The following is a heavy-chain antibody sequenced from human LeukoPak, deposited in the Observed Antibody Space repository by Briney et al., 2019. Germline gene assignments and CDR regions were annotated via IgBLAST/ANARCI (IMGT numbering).Heavy chain of an antibody. V-gene: IGHV1-2*02. CDR3: ARDLITMVRGVSSPLPDY. Sequence: ASVKVSCKASGYTFTSYDINWVRQATGQGLEWMGWINPNSGGTNYAQKFQGRVTMTRDTSISTAYMELSRLRSDDTAVYYCARDLITMVRGVSSPLPDYWGQGTLVTVSS. D-gene: IGHD3-10*01. CDR2: INPNSGGT. CDR1: GYTFTSYD. J-gene: IGHJ4*02.